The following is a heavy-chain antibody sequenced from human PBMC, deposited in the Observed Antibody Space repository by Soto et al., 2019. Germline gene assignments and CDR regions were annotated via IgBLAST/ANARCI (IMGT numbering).Heavy chain of an antibody. CDR3: ARAGMTTVTYGMDV. V-gene: IGHV3-7*05. D-gene: IGHD4-4*01. J-gene: IGHJ6*02. CDR2: IKRDGSET. CDR1: GFSLSSYW. Sequence: GGSLRLSCAASGFSLSSYWMTWVRQAPGKGLEWVANIKRDGSETYYVDSMKGRFTISRDNAKESLYLQVNSSVTAADTAVYYCARAGMTTVTYGMDVWGQGTTVTVSS.